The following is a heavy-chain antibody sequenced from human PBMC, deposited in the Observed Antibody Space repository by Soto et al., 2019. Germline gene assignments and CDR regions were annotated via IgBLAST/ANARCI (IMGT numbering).Heavy chain of an antibody. Sequence: EVQLVESGGGLIQPGGSLRLSCIASGFNVDNVYMSWVRQAPGKGLEWVSVLYTADSTNYADSVKGRFTISRDSSKNTVYLQMDSLIARDTAVYYCARGMGAAWLTPLSHWGQGTLVIVSS. J-gene: IGHJ4*02. CDR2: LYTADST. CDR3: ARGMGAAWLTPLSH. CDR1: GFNVDNVY. D-gene: IGHD6-19*01. V-gene: IGHV3-53*01.